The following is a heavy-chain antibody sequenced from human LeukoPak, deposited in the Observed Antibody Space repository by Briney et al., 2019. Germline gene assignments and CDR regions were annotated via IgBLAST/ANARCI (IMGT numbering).Heavy chain of an antibody. CDR2: ISDYNGNT. V-gene: IGHV1-18*01. CDR3: ARDLYRDSLPVSWFDP. J-gene: IGHJ5*02. Sequence: ASVKVSCKASGYTFTSYGISWVRQAPGQGLEWMGWISDYNGNTNYAQKLQGRVTTTTDTSTGTAYMELRSLRSDDTAVYYCARDLYRDSLPVSWFDPWGQGTLVTVSS. D-gene: IGHD4-11*01. CDR1: GYTFTSYG.